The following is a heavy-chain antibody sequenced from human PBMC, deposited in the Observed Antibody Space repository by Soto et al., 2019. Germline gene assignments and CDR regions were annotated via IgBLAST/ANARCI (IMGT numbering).Heavy chain of an antibody. CDR2: IIPMFGIP. V-gene: IGHV1-69*01. J-gene: IGHJ3*01. Sequence: QVQLVQSGAKVKKPGSSVRVSCRASGGTLNKHAITWVRRAPGLGLEWLGGIIPMFGIPNYPQKFQGRVTITADDSTNTSHMELNSLTSDDTAVYYCARGGTSGWLKGAYDVWGQGTMVTVSS. D-gene: IGHD6-19*01. CDR1: GGTLNKHA. CDR3: ARGGTSGWLKGAYDV.